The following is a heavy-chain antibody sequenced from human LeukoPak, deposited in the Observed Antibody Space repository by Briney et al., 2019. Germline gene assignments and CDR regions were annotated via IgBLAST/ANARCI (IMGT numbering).Heavy chain of an antibody. CDR3: ASYYDLWSGYEEDY. CDR1: GGSISSSSYY. CDR2: IYYSGST. Sequence: SETLSLTCTVSGGSISSSSYYRGWIRQPPGKGLEWIGCIYYSGSTYYNPSLKIRVTISVDTSKNQFSLKLSSVTAADTAVYYCASYYDLWSGYEEDYWGQGTLVTVSS. D-gene: IGHD3-3*01. J-gene: IGHJ4*02. V-gene: IGHV4-39*01.